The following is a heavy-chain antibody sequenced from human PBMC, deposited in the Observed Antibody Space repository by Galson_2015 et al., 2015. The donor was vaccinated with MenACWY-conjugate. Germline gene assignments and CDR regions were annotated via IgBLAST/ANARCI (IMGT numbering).Heavy chain of an antibody. CDR1: GVTFSSYW. V-gene: IGHV3-7*03. CDR3: ARDTGCSSTSCYYYFDY. D-gene: IGHD2-2*01. Sequence: SLRLSCAASGVTFSSYWMSWVRQAPGTGLEWVANIKQDGSEKYYVDSVKGRFTISRDNAKNSLYLQMNSLRAEDTAVYYCARDTGCSSTSCYYYFDYWGQGTLVTVSS. CDR2: IKQDGSEK. J-gene: IGHJ4*02.